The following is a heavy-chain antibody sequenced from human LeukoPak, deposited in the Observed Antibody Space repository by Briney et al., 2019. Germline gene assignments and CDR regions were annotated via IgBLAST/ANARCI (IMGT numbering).Heavy chain of an antibody. D-gene: IGHD5-18*01. V-gene: IGHV3-21*01. J-gene: IGHJ4*02. CDR2: ISSSSSCI. CDR1: GFTFSSYS. CDR3: ARDRLLTAMVGYFDY. Sequence: GGSLRLSCAASGFTFSSYSMNWVRRAPGKGLEWVSSISSSSSCIYYADSVKGRFTISRDNAKNSLYLQMNSLRAEDTAVYYCARDRLLTAMVGYFDYWGQGTLVTVSS.